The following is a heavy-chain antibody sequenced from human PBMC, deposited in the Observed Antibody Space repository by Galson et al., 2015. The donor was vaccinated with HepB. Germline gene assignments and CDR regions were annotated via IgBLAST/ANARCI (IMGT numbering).Heavy chain of an antibody. CDR3: ARARYNNYMDV. CDR2: ISSSGSYI. J-gene: IGHJ6*03. CDR1: GFTFSSYS. Sequence: SLRLSCAASGFTFSSYSMNWVRQAPGKGLEWVSSISSSGSYIYYADSVKGRFTISRDNAKHSLSLQMNSLRAEDTAVYYCARARYNNYMDVWGKGATVTVSS. V-gene: IGHV3-21*01.